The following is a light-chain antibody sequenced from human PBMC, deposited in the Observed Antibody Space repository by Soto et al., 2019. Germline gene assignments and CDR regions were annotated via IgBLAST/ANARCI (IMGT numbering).Light chain of an antibody. Sequence: ETVLTQSPGTLYFSPGERATLSCRASQSVGNSHVAWYQQRRGLPPRLLIYGAYSRATGIPDGFIGSGSGADFTLTISRLEPEDFAVYFCQQYGNSPPGTFDQGTLL. CDR1: QSVGNSH. CDR3: QQYGNSPPGT. V-gene: IGKV3-20*01. J-gene: IGKJ5*01. CDR2: GAY.